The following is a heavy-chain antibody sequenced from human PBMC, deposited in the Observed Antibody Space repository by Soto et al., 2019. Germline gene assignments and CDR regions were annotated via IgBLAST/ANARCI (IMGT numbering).Heavy chain of an antibody. CDR2: ITPIFGTS. D-gene: IGHD6-19*01. V-gene: IGHV1-69*01. CDR1: GGTVSSYA. Sequence: QVQLVQSGAEVKKPGSSVKVSCKASGGTVSSYALIWVRQAPGQGLEWMGGITPIFGTSNNAQQFQGRVTITADESTNTAYMELSSLRSEDTAVYYCARDVRWAGARAIGITNWFDPWGQGTLVTVSS. J-gene: IGHJ5*02. CDR3: ARDVRWAGARAIGITNWFDP.